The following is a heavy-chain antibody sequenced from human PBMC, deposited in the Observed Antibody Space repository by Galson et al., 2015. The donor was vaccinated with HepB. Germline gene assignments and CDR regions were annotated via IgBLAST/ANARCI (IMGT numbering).Heavy chain of an antibody. CDR2: IIPILGIA. CDR1: GGTFSSYA. CDR3: ARVISTFDAFDI. J-gene: IGHJ3*02. V-gene: IGHV1-69*04. Sequence: SVKVSCKASGGTFSSYAISWVRRAPGQGLEWMGRIIPILGIANYAQKFQGRVTITADKSTSTAYMELSSLRSEDTAVYYCARVISTFDAFDIWGQGTMVTVSS. D-gene: IGHD2-21*01.